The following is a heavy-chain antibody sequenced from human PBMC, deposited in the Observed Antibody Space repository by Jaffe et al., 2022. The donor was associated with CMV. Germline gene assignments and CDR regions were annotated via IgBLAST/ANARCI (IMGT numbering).Heavy chain of an antibody. V-gene: IGHV3-73*02. CDR1: GLTFTGST. D-gene: IGHD6-6*01. J-gene: IGHJ4*02. CDR3: TKLGDYSSSGGY. CDR2: VRSKPNNYAT. Sequence: EDQLVESGGGLVQPGGSLKLSCTASGLTFTGSTIHWVRQASGEGLEWVGRVRSKPNNYATAYAASVKGRFTISRDDSKNAAYLQMNSLKTEDTAMYYCTKLGDYSSSGGYWGQGTLVTVSA.